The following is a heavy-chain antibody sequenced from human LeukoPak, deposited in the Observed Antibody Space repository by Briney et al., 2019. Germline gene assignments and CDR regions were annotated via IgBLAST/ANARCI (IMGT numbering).Heavy chain of an antibody. CDR2: IYYSGST. CDR1: GGSISSYY. J-gene: IGHJ5*02. CDR3: ARDHYSWFDP. V-gene: IGHV4-59*01. Sequence: SETLSLTCTVSGGSISSYYWSWIRQPPGKGLEWIGYIYYSGSTNYNPSLKSRVTISVDTSKNQFSLKLSSVTAADTVVYYCARDHYSWFDPWGQGTLVTVSS.